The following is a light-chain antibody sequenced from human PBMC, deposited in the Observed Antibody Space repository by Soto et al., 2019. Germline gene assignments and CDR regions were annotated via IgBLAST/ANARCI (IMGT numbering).Light chain of an antibody. V-gene: IGKV3-20*01. CDR3: QQYGRSSLT. J-gene: IGKJ3*01. Sequence: EIVLTQSPGTLSLSPGERATLSCRASQSVSSTYLAWYQQKPGQAPRLLIYGASSRASSIPDRFSGSGSGTDFTLTISRLDPEDFAVYYCQQYGRSSLTFGPGTKVDIK. CDR1: QSVSSTY. CDR2: GAS.